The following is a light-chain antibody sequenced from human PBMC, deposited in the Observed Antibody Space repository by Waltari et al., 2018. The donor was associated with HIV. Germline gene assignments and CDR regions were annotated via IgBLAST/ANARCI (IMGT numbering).Light chain of an antibody. Sequence: DIKMAQSPSSLSASVGDRVTISCRASQSINDYLNWYQQKPGKAPKLLIYGASTLESGVPSRFSGSGSGRDFTLTISSLQPEDFATYYCQQSYNMHTFGQGTRLDIK. J-gene: IGKJ2*01. CDR3: QQSYNMHT. CDR2: GAS. CDR1: QSINDY. V-gene: IGKV1-39*01.